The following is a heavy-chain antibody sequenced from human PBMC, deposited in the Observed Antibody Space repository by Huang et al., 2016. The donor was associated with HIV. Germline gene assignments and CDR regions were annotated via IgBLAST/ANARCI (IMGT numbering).Heavy chain of an antibody. CDR3: ARSLYSSGWTYWYFDL. V-gene: IGHV1-69*01. D-gene: IGHD6-19*01. J-gene: IGHJ2*01. CDR1: GGTFSSYG. Sequence: QAQLVQSGAEVKKPGSSVKVSCKASGGTFSSYGISWVRQAPGQGIEWMGGIIPMFGTANYAQKFQGRVTITADESTSTAYMELSSLRPEDTAVYYCARSLYSSGWTYWYFDLWGRGTLVTVSS. CDR2: IIPMFGTA.